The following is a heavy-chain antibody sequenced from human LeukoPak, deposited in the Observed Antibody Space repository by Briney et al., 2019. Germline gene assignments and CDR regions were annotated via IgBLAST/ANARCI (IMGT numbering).Heavy chain of an antibody. J-gene: IGHJ4*02. D-gene: IGHD2-2*01. V-gene: IGHV3-30*02. CDR3: AKDVPAAYFDY. Sequence: GGSLRLSCAASGFTFSSYGMHWVRQAPGKGLEWVAFIWYDGSNKYYADSVKGRFTISRDNSKNTLYLQVNSLRAEDTAVYFCAKDVPAAYFDYWGQGTLVTVSS. CDR1: GFTFSSYG. CDR2: IWYDGSNK.